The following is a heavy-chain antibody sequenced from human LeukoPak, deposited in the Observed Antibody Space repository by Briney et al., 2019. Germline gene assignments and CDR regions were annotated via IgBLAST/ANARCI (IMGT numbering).Heavy chain of an antibody. D-gene: IGHD6-19*01. V-gene: IGHV4-59*11. J-gene: IGHJ4*02. CDR2: IYYSGST. CDR3: ASSIAVAGTTKFDY. Sequence: SETLSLTCTVSGGSISSHYWSWIRQPPGKGLEWIGYIYYSGSTNYNPSLKSRVTISVDTSKNQFSLKLSSVTAADTAVYYCASSIAVAGTTKFDYWGQGTLVTVSS. CDR1: GGSISSHY.